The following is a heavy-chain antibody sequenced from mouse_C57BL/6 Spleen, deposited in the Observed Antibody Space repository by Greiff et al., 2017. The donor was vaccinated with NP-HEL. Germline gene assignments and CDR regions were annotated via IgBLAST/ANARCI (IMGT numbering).Heavy chain of an antibody. J-gene: IGHJ2*01. D-gene: IGHD2-4*01. CDR3: ARFRDYEGFDY. CDR1: GYTFTSYW. CDR2: INPSNGGT. V-gene: IGHV1-53*01. Sequence: VQLQQPGTELVKPGASGYTFTSYWMHWVKQRPGQGLEWIGNINPSNGGTNYNEKFKSKATLTVDKSSSTAYMQLSSLTSEDSAVYYCARFRDYEGFDYWGQGTTLTVSS.